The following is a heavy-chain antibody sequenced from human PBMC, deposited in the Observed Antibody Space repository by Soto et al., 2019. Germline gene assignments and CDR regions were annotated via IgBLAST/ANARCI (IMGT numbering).Heavy chain of an antibody. J-gene: IGHJ4*02. V-gene: IGHV1-45*01. CDR3: PSSPGWNVED. CDR1: GYTFTYRY. Sequence: QMQLVQSGAEVKKTGSSVKVSCTASGYTFTYRYLHWVRQAPGQALEWMGWITPFICNTNYAKKFFDRVTITRDRSVDSAYMEKASLESEDKAVYNVPSSPGWNVEDWGQGTLDNV. CDR2: ITPFICNT. D-gene: IGHD1-1*01.